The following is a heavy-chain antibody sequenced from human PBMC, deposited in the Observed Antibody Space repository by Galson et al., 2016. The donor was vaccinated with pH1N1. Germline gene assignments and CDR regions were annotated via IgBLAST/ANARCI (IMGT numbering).Heavy chain of an antibody. D-gene: IGHD3-22*01. CDR2: ISGSGEST. Sequence: SLRLSCAASGFTFSNFAMSWVRQAPGKGLEWVSAISGSGESTYYADSVKGRFTISRDNPKNTLYLQLNSLRAGDSAVYYCLKHDSSGFYYGRLVDWGQGTLVTVSS. CDR3: LKHDSSGFYYGRLVD. CDR1: GFTFSNFA. V-gene: IGHV3-23*01. J-gene: IGHJ4*02.